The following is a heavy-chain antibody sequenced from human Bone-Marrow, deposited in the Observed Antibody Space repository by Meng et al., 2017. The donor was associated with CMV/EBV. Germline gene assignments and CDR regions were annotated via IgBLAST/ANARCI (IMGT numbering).Heavy chain of an antibody. Sequence: GESLKISCTASGFTFGDYAMSWVRQAPGKGLEWVGFIRSKAYGGTTEYAASVKGRFTISRDDSKSIAYLQMNSLKTEDTAVYYCTTFWSGYYFDAFDIWGQGTIVTVSS. CDR3: TTFWSGYYFDAFDI. J-gene: IGHJ3*02. V-gene: IGHV3-49*04. CDR2: IRSKAYGGTT. D-gene: IGHD3-3*01. CDR1: GFTFGDYA.